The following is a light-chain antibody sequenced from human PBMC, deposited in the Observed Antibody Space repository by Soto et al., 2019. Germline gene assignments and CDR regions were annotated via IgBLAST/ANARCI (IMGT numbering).Light chain of an antibody. CDR3: SSYTITTALV. CDR1: SSDVGGYNF. V-gene: IGLV2-14*01. J-gene: IGLJ1*01. Sequence: QSALTQPASVSGSPGQSITISCTGTSSDVGGYNFVSWYQQHPGKAPKLMISEVSNRPSGVSNRFSGSKSGNTASLTISGLQTEDEAYYYCSSYTITTALVFGSGTKGTVL. CDR2: EVS.